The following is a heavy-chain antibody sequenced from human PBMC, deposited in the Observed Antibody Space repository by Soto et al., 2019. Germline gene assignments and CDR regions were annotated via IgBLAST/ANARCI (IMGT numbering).Heavy chain of an antibody. V-gene: IGHV3-23*01. CDR1: GFTFTNYA. Sequence: GGSLRLSCAASGFTFTNYAMSWVRQAPGEGLEWVSSMSGSGGSTYYADSVKGRFTISRDNSRNTLYLQMNSLRAEDTAVYYCARAPNWNYESGYFDYWGQGTLVTVSS. CDR3: ARAPNWNYESGYFDY. CDR2: MSGSGGST. D-gene: IGHD1-7*01. J-gene: IGHJ4*02.